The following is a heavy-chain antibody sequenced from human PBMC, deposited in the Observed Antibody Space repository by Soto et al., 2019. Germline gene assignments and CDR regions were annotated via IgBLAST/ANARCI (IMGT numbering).Heavy chain of an antibody. Sequence: VGSLRLSCAASGFTFSDYYMSWIRQAPGKGLDWVSYISSSSTYTNYADSVKGRFTISRDNANHSLYLQMNSLRAEDTAVYYCARIPDGYYYDSSGYYWDYWGQGTLVTVSS. D-gene: IGHD3-22*01. J-gene: IGHJ4*02. CDR3: ARIPDGYYYDSSGYYWDY. CDR1: GFTFSDYY. CDR2: ISSSSTYT. V-gene: IGHV3-11*06.